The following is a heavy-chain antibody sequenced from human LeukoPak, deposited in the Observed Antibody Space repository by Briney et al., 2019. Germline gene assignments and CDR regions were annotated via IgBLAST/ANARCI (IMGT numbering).Heavy chain of an antibody. CDR3: ARDGGYDILTGYPIGFDY. J-gene: IGHJ4*02. D-gene: IGHD3-9*01. CDR2: IRYDGSDK. Sequence: GRSLRLSCAASGFTFSSYGMHWVRQAPGKGLEWVAVIRYDGSDKYYADSVKGRFTISRDNSKNTLYLQMNSLRAEDTAVYYCARDGGYDILTGYPIGFDYWGQGTLVTVS. V-gene: IGHV3-33*01. CDR1: GFTFSSYG.